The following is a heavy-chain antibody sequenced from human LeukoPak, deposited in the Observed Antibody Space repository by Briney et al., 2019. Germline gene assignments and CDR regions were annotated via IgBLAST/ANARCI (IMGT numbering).Heavy chain of an antibody. J-gene: IGHJ3*02. CDR1: GFTFSSYG. D-gene: IGHD2-15*01. CDR3: AKDYEYCSGGSCYSGDAFDI. V-gene: IGHV3-30*18. CDR2: ISYDGSNK. Sequence: PGGSLRLSCAASGFTFSSYGMHWVRQAPGKGLEWVAVISYDGSNKYYADSVKGRFTISRDNSKNTLYLQMNSLRAEDTALYYCAKDYEYCSGGSCYSGDAFDIWGQGTMVTVSS.